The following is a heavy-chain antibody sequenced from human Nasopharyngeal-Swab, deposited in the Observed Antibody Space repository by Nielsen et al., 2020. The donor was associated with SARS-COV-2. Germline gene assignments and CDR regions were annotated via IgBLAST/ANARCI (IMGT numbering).Heavy chain of an antibody. V-gene: IGHV1-18*01. CDR3: AAYSSGPYYYYYGMDV. Sequence: ASVKDSCKASGYTFTSYGISWVRQAPGQGLEWMGWISAYNGNTNYAQKLQGRVTMTTDTSTSTAYMELRSLRSDDTAVYYCAAYSSGPYYYYYGMDVWGQGTTVTVSS. J-gene: IGHJ6*02. D-gene: IGHD4-11*01. CDR2: ISAYNGNT. CDR1: GYTFTSYG.